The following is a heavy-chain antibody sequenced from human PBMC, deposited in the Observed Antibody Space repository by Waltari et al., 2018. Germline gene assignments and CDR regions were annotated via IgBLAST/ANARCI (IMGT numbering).Heavy chain of an antibody. CDR2: IYLDDDV. CDR3: AHVQLGGYDHWTGTFDV. J-gene: IGHJ2*01. CDR1: GFSLHTMRVA. D-gene: IGHD1-1*01. V-gene: IGHV2-5*02. Sequence: TLRESSPSLTSLTATLTLTFALSGFSLHTMRVAVAWIRQTPGKALEWLALIYLDDDVRYRPPFMSRLTIAKGNFRTRVLLTMTNLEAADTGTYYCAHVQLGGYDHWTGTFDVWGRGTTVVVSS.